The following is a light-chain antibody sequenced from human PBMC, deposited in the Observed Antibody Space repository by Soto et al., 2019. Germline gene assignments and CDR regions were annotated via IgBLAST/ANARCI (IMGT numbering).Light chain of an antibody. V-gene: IGKV3-11*01. CDR3: QQRGSWRT. Sequence: EIVLTQSPATLSLSPGERATLSCRASQSVSSYLAWYQHKPGQPPRLLIYGASNRATGIPARFSGSGSGTDFTLTISSLEPEDFAVYYCQQRGSWRTFGQVTKLEIK. J-gene: IGKJ2*01. CDR2: GAS. CDR1: QSVSSY.